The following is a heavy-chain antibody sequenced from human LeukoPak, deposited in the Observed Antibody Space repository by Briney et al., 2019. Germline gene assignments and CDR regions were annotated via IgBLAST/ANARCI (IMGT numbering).Heavy chain of an antibody. CDR1: GYTFTSYG. V-gene: IGHV1-18*01. Sequence: ASVMVSCKASGYTFTSYGISWVRQAPGQGLEWMGWISAYNGNTNYAQKLQGRVTMTTDTSTSTAYMELRSLRSDGTAVYYCARVYCSGGSCYPREGDYWGQGTLVTVSS. D-gene: IGHD2-15*01. CDR2: ISAYNGNT. CDR3: ARVYCSGGSCYPREGDY. J-gene: IGHJ4*02.